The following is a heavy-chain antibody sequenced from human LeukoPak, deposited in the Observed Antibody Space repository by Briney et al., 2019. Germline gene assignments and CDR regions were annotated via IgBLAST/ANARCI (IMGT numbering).Heavy chain of an antibody. J-gene: IGHJ4*02. CDR3: AKESRGEFGY. CDR1: GFTFSRYA. D-gene: IGHD2-21*01. V-gene: IGHV3-23*01. Sequence: PGGSLRLSCATAGFTFSRYAMSWVRQAPGRGLEWVSAIGGSGSRAGYTYYADSVKGRFTISRDNSKNTLYLQKNSLRAEDTAVYYCAKESRGEFGYWGQGTLVTVSS. CDR2: IGGSGSRAGYT.